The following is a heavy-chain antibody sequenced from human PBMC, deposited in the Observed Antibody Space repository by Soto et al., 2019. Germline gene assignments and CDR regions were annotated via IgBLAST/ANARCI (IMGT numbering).Heavy chain of an antibody. CDR1: AASFSKYY. V-gene: IGHV4-59*01. Sequence: PSETLSLTCTVSAASFSKYYWTRIRQPPGKGLEWIGYVYFNGNTNYNPSLKRRVSISIDTSKNQISLTLNSVTAADTAVYYCASVTFGGVVLAHWGQGTLVTVSS. D-gene: IGHD3-16*01. CDR3: ASVTFGGVVLAH. CDR2: VYFNGNT. J-gene: IGHJ4*02.